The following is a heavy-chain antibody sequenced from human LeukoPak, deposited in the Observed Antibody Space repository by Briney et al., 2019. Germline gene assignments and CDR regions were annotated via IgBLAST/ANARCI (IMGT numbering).Heavy chain of an antibody. CDR1: GYSFTSYW. Sequence: GESLKISCKGSGYSFTSYWIGWVRQMPGKGLEWMGIIYPGGSDTRYSPSFQGQVTISADKSISTAYLQWSSLKASDTAMYYCARNKAVAGTGGDYWGQGTLVTVSS. CDR3: ARNKAVAGTGGDY. J-gene: IGHJ4*02. CDR2: IYPGGSDT. D-gene: IGHD6-19*01. V-gene: IGHV5-51*01.